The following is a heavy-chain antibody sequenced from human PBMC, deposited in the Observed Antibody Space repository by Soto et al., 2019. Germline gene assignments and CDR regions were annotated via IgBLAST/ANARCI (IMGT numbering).Heavy chain of an antibody. J-gene: IGHJ4*02. D-gene: IGHD3-10*01. Sequence: QVHLVQSGAEVKKPGASVKVSCKASGYTFSHYYIHWVRQAPGQGLEWMGMVNPVGGGTTYAQKFQGEVTLTTDTSTATVYMELSSLKSADTAVYYCARPGFFGEFYFGYWGQGTLVTVS. CDR1: GYTFSHYY. CDR2: VNPVGGGT. V-gene: IGHV1-46*01. CDR3: ARPGFFGEFYFGY.